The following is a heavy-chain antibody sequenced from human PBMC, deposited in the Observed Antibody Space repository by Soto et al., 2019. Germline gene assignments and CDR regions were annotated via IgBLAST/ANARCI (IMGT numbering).Heavy chain of an antibody. CDR3: ARHTYSSSWVNYYYYYGMDV. J-gene: IGHJ6*02. CDR1: GGSISSSSYY. CDR2: IYYSGST. D-gene: IGHD6-13*01. Sequence: SETLSLTCTVSGGSISSSSYYWGWIRQPPGKGLEWIGSIYYSGSTYYNPSLKSRVTISVDTSKNQFSLKLSSVTAADTAVYYCARHTYSSSWVNYYYYYGMDVWGQGTTVTVPS. V-gene: IGHV4-39*01.